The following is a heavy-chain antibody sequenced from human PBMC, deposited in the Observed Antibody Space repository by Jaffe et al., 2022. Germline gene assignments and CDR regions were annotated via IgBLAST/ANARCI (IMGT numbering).Heavy chain of an antibody. J-gene: IGHJ3*02. CDR1: GFTFSSYS. CDR3: ARDSGIYAHDAFDI. V-gene: IGHV3-48*01. Sequence: EVQLVESGGGLVQPGGSLRLSCAASGFTFSSYSMNWVRQAPGKGLEWVSYISSSSSTIYYADSVKGRFTISRDNAKNSLYLQMNSLRAEDTAVYYCARDSGIYAHDAFDIWGQGTMVTVSS. CDR2: ISSSSSTI. D-gene: IGHD4-17*01.